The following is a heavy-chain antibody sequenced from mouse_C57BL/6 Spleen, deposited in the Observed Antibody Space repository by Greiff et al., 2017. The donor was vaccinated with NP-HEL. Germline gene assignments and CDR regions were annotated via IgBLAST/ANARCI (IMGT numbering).Heavy chain of an antibody. D-gene: IGHD1-1*01. J-gene: IGHJ3*01. CDR1: GYTFTSYG. V-gene: IGHV1-81*01. CDR2: IYPRSGNT. CDR3: ANYYGSSYARFAY. Sequence: QVQLQQSGAELARPGASVKLSCKASGYTFTSYGISWVKQRTGQGLEWIGEIYPRSGNTYYNEKFKGKATLTADKSSSTAYMELRSLTSEDSAVYFCANYYGSSYARFAYWGQGTLVTVSA.